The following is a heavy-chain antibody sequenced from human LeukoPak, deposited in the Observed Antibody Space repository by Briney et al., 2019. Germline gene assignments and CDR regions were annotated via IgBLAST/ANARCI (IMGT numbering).Heavy chain of an antibody. CDR2: IKNKPDGGTT. D-gene: IGHD3-22*01. Sequence: GGSLRLSCAASGFTFSHAWMSWVRQAPGKGLELVGRIKNKPDGGTTDYAAPVKGRFTISRDSSKNTLYLQMNSLRAEDTAVYYCAKHHYYDSRESWFDPWGQGTLVTVSS. CDR3: AKHHYYDSRESWFDP. J-gene: IGHJ5*02. CDR1: GFTFSHAW. V-gene: IGHV3-15*01.